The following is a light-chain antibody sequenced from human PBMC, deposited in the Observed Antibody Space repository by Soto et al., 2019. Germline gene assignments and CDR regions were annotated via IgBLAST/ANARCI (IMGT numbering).Light chain of an antibody. Sequence: SYELTQPPSVSVSPGQTARITCSGDALPKQYAYWYHQKPGQAPVLVIYKDSERPSGIPERFSGSSSGTTVTLTISGVQAEDEADYFCQSADSQSVLFGGGTKLTVL. CDR3: QSADSQSVL. V-gene: IGLV3-25*03. CDR1: ALPKQY. J-gene: IGLJ2*01. CDR2: KDS.